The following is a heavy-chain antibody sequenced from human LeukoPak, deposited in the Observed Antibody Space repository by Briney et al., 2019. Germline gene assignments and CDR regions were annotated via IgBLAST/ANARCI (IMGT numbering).Heavy chain of an antibody. D-gene: IGHD1-26*01. V-gene: IGHV4-4*02. CDR2: ISLSGRT. Sequence: SGTLSLTCDVSGGSISRTNWWSWVRQSPGQGLEWIGEISLSGRTNYNPSLQSRVTMSLDESKNQLSLDLASVTAADTAVYYCSRESGAFSPFGYWGQGTLVTVPS. CDR1: GGSISRTNW. CDR3: SRESGAFSPFGY. J-gene: IGHJ4*02.